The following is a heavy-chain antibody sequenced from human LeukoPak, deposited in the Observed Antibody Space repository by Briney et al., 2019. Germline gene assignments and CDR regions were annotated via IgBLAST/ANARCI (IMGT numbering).Heavy chain of an antibody. Sequence: ASVTVSFKASGHTFTTYYVNLVRQAPGQGLEWVGVINPSGDGTNYPQRFQGRVTLTRDTSTSTVYMELSSLRSEDTAIYYCAKETPNTGWFDPWGQGTLVTVSS. D-gene: IGHD1-14*01. CDR1: GHTFTTYY. J-gene: IGHJ5*02. CDR3: AKETPNTGWFDP. CDR2: INPSGDGT. V-gene: IGHV1-46*01.